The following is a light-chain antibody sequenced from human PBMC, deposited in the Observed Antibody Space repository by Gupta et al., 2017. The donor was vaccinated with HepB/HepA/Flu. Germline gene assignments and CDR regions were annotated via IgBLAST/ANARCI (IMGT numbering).Light chain of an antibody. J-gene: IGLJ2*01. CDR3: QAGDSSTVA. CDR1: RLGERL. CDR2: HDS. V-gene: IGLV3-1*01. Sequence: DLTQIPSVSASSGQTVSITCSGDRLGERLAAWYQQKPGQSPVLVIYHDSKRPAGIPDRFSGSNSGNTATLTISGTQTMDEADYFCQAGDSSTVAFGGGTKLTVL.